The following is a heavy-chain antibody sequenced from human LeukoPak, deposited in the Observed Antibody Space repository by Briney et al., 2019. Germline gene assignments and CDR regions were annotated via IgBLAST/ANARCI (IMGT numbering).Heavy chain of an antibody. CDR3: ARLGLSSSLMYNIDY. V-gene: IGHV4-59*05. J-gene: IGHJ4*02. Sequence: SETLSLTCTVSGGSISSYYWSWIRQPAGKGLEWIGSIYYSGSTYYNPSLKSRVTISVDTANHQFSLRLISVTAADTAVYYCARLGLSSSLMYNIDYWGQGTLVTVSS. CDR2: IYYSGST. D-gene: IGHD6-6*01. CDR1: GGSISSYY.